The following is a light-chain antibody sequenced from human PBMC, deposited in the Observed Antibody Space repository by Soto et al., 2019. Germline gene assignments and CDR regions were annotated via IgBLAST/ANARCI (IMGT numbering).Light chain of an antibody. J-gene: IGKJ1*01. CDR2: AAS. CDR1: QDISNY. CDR3: QQSYSRVT. V-gene: IGKV1-39*01. Sequence: DIQMTQSPSSLSASVGDRVTITCQASQDISNYLNWYQQKPGKAPKLLIYAASRLQSGVPSRFSGSRSGTDFTLTISSLQPEDFATYYCQQSYSRVTFGQGTKVDI.